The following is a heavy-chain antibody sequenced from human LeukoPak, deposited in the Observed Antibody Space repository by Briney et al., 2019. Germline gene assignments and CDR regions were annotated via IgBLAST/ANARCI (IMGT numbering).Heavy chain of an antibody. V-gene: IGHV3-30*03. CDR3: ARNYDTFTGYHWALAH. CDR1: GFAFSTYG. CDR2: ISYDGSGE. Sequence: GRSLRLSCAASGFAFSTYGMHWVHQAPGKGLEWVAVISYDGSGEKYADSVKGRLTITRDNSKNTVYLQMNSLIGDDTAVYYCARNYDTFTGYHWALAHWGQGILVTVSS. D-gene: IGHD3-9*01. J-gene: IGHJ4*02.